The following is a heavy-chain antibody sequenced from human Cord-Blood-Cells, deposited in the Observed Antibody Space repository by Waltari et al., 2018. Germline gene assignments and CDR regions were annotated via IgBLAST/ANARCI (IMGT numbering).Heavy chain of an antibody. D-gene: IGHD3-10*01. V-gene: IGHV1-69*06. Sequence: QVQLVQSGAEVKKPGSSVKVSCKASGGTFSSYAISWVRQAPGQGRDWSGGISPILGTANYAQRFQGRVTITADKSTSTAYMELSSLTSEDTAVYYCAREGTMVQGECYYWGQGTLVTVSS. CDR1: GGTFSSYA. CDR3: AREGTMVQGECYY. J-gene: IGHJ4*02. CDR2: ISPILGTA.